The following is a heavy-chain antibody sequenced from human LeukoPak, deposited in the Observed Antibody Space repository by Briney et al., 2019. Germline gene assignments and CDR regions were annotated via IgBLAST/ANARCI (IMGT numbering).Heavy chain of an antibody. D-gene: IGHD6-19*01. CDR1: GDSVSSTTGA. CDR2: TYYRSKWYH. Sequence: SQTLSLTSAISGDSVSSTTGACNCLRQSPTGGIEWLGKTYYRSKWYHEYAVSVKGRITISPDTSNNQFSLHLSSVTPEDTAVYYCARDVATTGWYTFDYWGQGTLVTVSA. V-gene: IGHV6-1*01. J-gene: IGHJ4*02. CDR3: ARDVATTGWYTFDY.